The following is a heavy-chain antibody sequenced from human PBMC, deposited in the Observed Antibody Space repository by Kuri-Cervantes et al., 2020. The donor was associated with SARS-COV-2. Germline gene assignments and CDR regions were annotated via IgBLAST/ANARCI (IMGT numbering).Heavy chain of an antibody. Sequence: GESLKISCAASGFTFSSYAMSWVRQAPGKGLEWVSAISGSGGSTYYADSVKGRFTISRDNSKNTLYLQMNSLRAEDTAVYYCARGYSGTYYWYFDLWGRGTLVTVSS. CDR1: GFTFSSYA. CDR3: ARGYSGTYYWYFDL. CDR2: ISGSGGST. V-gene: IGHV3-23*01. D-gene: IGHD1-26*01. J-gene: IGHJ2*01.